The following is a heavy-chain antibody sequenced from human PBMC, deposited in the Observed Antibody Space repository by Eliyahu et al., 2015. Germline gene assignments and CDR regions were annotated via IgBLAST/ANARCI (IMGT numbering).Heavy chain of an antibody. V-gene: IGHV3-30*18. Sequence: AVISYDGSNKYYADSVKGRFTISRDNSKNTLYLQMNSLRAEDTAVYYCAKDYPPSGGSLDYWGQGTLVTVSS. J-gene: IGHJ4*02. D-gene: IGHD2-15*01. CDR3: AKDYPPSGGSLDY. CDR2: ISYDGSNK.